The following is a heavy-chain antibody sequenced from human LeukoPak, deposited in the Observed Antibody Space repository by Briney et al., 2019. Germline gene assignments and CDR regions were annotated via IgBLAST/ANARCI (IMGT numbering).Heavy chain of an antibody. CDR3: AVMVVANVHYDY. J-gene: IGHJ4*02. CDR2: ISAYNGNT. Sequence: ASVKVSCKASGYTFTSYGISWVRQAPRQGLEWMGWISAYNGNTNYAQKLQGRVTMTTDTSTSTAYMELRSLRSDDTAVYYCAVMVVANVHYDYWGQGTLVTVSS. V-gene: IGHV1-18*01. CDR1: GYTFTSYG. D-gene: IGHD2-15*01.